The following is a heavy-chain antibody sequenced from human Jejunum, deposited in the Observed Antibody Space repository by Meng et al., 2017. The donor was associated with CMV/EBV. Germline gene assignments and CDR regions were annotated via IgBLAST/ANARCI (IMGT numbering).Heavy chain of an antibody. Sequence: KGSGGTLSSKVISWVRQATGQGLEWVGGIIPFLDITNYSQKFQGRVTITADKATGTAYMELGSLRSEDTAVYYCARVMGDANSQDHTWGQGTLVTVSS. CDR3: ARVMGDANSQDHT. D-gene: IGHD1-26*01. V-gene: IGHV1-69*10. CDR1: GGTLSSKV. CDR2: IIPFLDIT. J-gene: IGHJ5*02.